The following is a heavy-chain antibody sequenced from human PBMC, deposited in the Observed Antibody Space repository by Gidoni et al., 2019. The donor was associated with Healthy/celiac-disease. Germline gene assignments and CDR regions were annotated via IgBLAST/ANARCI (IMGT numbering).Heavy chain of an antibody. CDR3: ARDLNGTDVI. V-gene: IGHV3-21*01. CDR1: GFPFSSYS. D-gene: IGHD1-20*01. CDR2: ISSSSSYI. J-gene: IGHJ3*02. Sequence: EVQMVESGGGVVNPGGAVRPSCGASGFPFSSYSMNWVRQAPGKGLEWVSSISSSSSYIYYADSVKGRFTISRDNAKNSLYLQMNSLRAEDTAVYYCARDLNGTDVIWSQGTMGTVSS.